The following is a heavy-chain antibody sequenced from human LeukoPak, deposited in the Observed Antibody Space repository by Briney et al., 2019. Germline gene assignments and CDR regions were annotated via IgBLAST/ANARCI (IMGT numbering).Heavy chain of an antibody. CDR3: ARVTYYYDSSGYYSSPNYFDY. V-gene: IGHV4-59*01. CDR1: GGSISSYN. CDR2: IYYSGST. Sequence: PSETLSLTCTVSGGSISSYNWSWIRQPPGKGLEWIGYIYYSGSTNYNPSLKSRVTISVDTSKNQFSLKLSSVTAADTAVYYCARVTYYYDSSGYYSSPNYFDYWGQGTLVTVSS. D-gene: IGHD3-22*01. J-gene: IGHJ4*02.